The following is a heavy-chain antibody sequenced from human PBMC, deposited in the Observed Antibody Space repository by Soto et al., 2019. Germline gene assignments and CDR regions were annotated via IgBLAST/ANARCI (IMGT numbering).Heavy chain of an antibody. J-gene: IGHJ6*02. D-gene: IGHD3-10*01. CDR2: MNPNSGNT. V-gene: IGHV1-8*02. CDR1: GYTFTNYY. CDR3: AKDGLLWFGVYYYGMDV. Sequence: ASVKVSCKACGYTFTNYYVHWVRQAPEQGLEWMGWMNPNSGNTGYAQKFQGRVTMTRNTSISTAYMELSSLRAEDTAVYYCAKDGLLWFGVYYYGMDVWGQGTTVTVSS.